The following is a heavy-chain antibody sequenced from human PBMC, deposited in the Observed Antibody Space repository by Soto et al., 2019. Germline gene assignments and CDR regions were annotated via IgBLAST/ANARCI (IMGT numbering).Heavy chain of an antibody. CDR2: SSAYNGNT. V-gene: IGHV1-18*01. J-gene: IGHJ5*02. Sequence: VASVKVSCKASGYTFTNYGISWVRQAPGQGLEWMGWSSAYNGNTNYADNLQGRVTMTTDTSTSTAYMELRSLRSDDTAVYYCARAPFYDSSNYRWFDPWGQGTQVTVSS. CDR1: GYTFTNYG. CDR3: ARAPFYDSSNYRWFDP. D-gene: IGHD3-22*01.